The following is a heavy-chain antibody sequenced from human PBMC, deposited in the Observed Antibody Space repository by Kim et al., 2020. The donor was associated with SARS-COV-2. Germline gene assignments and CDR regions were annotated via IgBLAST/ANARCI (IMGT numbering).Heavy chain of an antibody. CDR3: AKDVGYCSGTSCYFAYGMDV. J-gene: IGHJ6*02. CDR1: GFTFSSYG. Sequence: GGSLRLSCAASGFTFSSYGMHWVRQAPGKGLEWVAIISYDGSNKYYADSVKGRFTISRDNSKNTLYLQMNSLRTEDTAVYYCAKDVGYCSGTSCYFAYGMDVWGQGTTVTVSS. CDR2: ISYDGSNK. D-gene: IGHD2-2*03. V-gene: IGHV3-30*18.